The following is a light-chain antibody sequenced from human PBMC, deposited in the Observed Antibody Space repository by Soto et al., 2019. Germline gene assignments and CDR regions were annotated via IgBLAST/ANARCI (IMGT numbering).Light chain of an antibody. CDR3: SSYAGSNNYV. V-gene: IGLV2-8*01. CDR2: EVT. Sequence: QSALTQPPSVSGSPGQSVTISCTGTSSDVRGYNYVSWYQQHPGKAPKLMIYEVTKRPSGVPDRFSGSKSGNTASLTVSGLQAEDEADYYCSSYAGSNNYVFGTGTKVTVL. J-gene: IGLJ1*01. CDR1: SSDVRGYNY.